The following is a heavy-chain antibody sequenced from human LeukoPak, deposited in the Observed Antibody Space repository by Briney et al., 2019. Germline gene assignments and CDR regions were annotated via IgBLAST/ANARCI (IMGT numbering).Heavy chain of an antibody. V-gene: IGHV3-48*02. J-gene: IGHJ4*02. Sequence: GGSLRLSCAASGFTFSSYSMNWVRQAPGKGLEWVSYISSSSSTIYYADSVKGRFTISRDNAKNLLYLQMNSLRDEDTAVYYCARDARDYYDSSGYPDYWGQGTLVTVSS. CDR3: ARDARDYYDSSGYPDY. CDR1: GFTFSSYS. D-gene: IGHD3-22*01. CDR2: ISSSSSTI.